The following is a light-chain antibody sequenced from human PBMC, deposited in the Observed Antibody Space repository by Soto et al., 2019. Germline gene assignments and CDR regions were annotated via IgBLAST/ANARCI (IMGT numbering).Light chain of an antibody. J-gene: IGKJ3*01. CDR1: QGISSW. Sequence: DIQMTQSPSSLSASVGGRVTITCRASQGISSWLAWYRQKPEKAPKYLIYAAASLQSGGPSRFSGSGSGTDYTLTISSLQPEDFAVYYCQQSSNWPLTFGPGTKVDIK. CDR3: QQSSNWPLT. V-gene: IGKV1D-16*01. CDR2: AAA.